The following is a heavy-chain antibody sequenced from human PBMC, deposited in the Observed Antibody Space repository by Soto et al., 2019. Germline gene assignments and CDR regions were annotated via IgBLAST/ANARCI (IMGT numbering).Heavy chain of an antibody. CDR2: INPSGGST. J-gene: IGHJ5*02. CDR1: GYTFTNYY. CDR3: ARDGDNSGWSNRRVNWFDP. Sequence: ASVKVSCKASGYTFTNYYMHWVRQAPGQGLEWVGIINPSGGSTTYAQRFQGRVTMTRDTSTSTVYMELNSLRSEDTAVYYCARDGDNSGWSNRRVNWFDPWGQGTLVTVSS. D-gene: IGHD6-19*01. V-gene: IGHV1-46*01.